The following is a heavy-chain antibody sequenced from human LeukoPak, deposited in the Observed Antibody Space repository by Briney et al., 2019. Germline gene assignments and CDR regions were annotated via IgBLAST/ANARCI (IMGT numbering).Heavy chain of an antibody. J-gene: IGHJ4*02. Sequence: GGSLRLSCAASGFTFNDVWMAWVRQAPGQGLEWVANINPDGSTKQYVDSVRGRFTISRDNAKNSLYLQMNSLRAEDTGLYHCARDMKGNLDYWGQGTLVTVSS. D-gene: IGHD3-16*01. CDR3: ARDMKGNLDY. CDR2: INPDGSTK. CDR1: GFTFNDVW. V-gene: IGHV3-7*01.